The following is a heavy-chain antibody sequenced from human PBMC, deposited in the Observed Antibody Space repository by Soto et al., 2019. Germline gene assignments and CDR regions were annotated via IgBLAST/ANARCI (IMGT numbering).Heavy chain of an antibody. CDR3: ARVGAVPVNNWFDP. Sequence: PGGSLRLSCAASGFSFSTYSMSWVRQAPGKGLEWVSYISSSSSAIYYADSVKGRFTISRDNAKNSLYLQMNSLRDEDSSVYYCARVGAVPVNNWFDPWGQGTLVTVSS. CDR2: ISSSSSAI. CDR1: GFSFSTYS. V-gene: IGHV3-48*02. J-gene: IGHJ5*02. D-gene: IGHD1-26*01.